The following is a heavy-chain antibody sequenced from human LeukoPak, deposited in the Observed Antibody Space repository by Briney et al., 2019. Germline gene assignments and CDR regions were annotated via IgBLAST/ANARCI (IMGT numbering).Heavy chain of an antibody. Sequence: PSETLSLTCTVSGGSISSYYWSWIRQPPGKELEWIGYIYYSGSTNYNPSLKSRVTISVDTSKNQFSLKLSSVTAADTAVYYCARVSGYDWESFYDYWGQGTLVTVSS. D-gene: IGHD5-12*01. J-gene: IGHJ4*02. V-gene: IGHV4-59*01. CDR3: ARVSGYDWESFYDY. CDR1: GGSISSYY. CDR2: IYYSGST.